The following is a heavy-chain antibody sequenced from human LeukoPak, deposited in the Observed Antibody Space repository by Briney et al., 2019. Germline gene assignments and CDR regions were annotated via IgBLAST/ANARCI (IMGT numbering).Heavy chain of an antibody. CDR2: IRYDGSNK. D-gene: IGHD6-13*01. CDR1: GFTFSSYG. V-gene: IGHV3-30*02. J-gene: IGHJ4*02. CDR3: TREAAAGIDY. Sequence: PGGSLRLSCAASGFTFSSYGMHRVRQAPGKGLEWVAFIRYDGSNKYYADSVKGRFTISRDNSKNTLYLQMNSLRAEDTAVYFCTREAAAGIDYWGQGTLVTVSS.